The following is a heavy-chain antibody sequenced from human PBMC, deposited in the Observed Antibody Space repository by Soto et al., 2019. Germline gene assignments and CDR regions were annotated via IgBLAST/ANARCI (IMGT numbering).Heavy chain of an antibody. CDR2: IIPIFGTA. J-gene: IGHJ6*02. V-gene: IGHV1-69*13. Sequence: SVKVSCKASGGTFSSYAISWVRQAPGQGLEWIGGIIPIFGTANYAQKFQGRVTITADESTSTAYMELSSLRSEDTAVYYCARNQWSDYRGVYYYYGMDVWGQGTRVTVSS. CDR3: ARNQWSDYRGVYYYYGMDV. CDR1: GGTFSSYA. D-gene: IGHD1-26*01.